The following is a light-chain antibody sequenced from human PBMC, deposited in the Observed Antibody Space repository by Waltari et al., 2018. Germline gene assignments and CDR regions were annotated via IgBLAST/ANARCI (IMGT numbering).Light chain of an antibody. CDR2: DAS. CDR3: QQYYNWPRLT. Sequence: EIVMTQSPATLSVSPGERATLSCRASQSISSTLAWYQQKPGQAPRLLIYDASTRATGIPARFSGSGSGTEFTLTISSLQSEDFAVYYWQQYYNWPRLTFGGGTKVEIK. CDR1: QSISST. V-gene: IGKV3-15*01. J-gene: IGKJ4*01.